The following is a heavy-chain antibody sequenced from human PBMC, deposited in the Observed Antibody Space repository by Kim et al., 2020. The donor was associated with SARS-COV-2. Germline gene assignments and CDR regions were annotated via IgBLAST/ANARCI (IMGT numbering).Heavy chain of an antibody. CDR3: AREGIAAAGLY. Sequence: NYHQSLKSRVTISVDKSKNQFSLKLSSVTAADTAVYYCAREGIAAAGLYWGQGTLVTVSS. J-gene: IGHJ4*02. V-gene: IGHV4-4*02. D-gene: IGHD6-13*01.